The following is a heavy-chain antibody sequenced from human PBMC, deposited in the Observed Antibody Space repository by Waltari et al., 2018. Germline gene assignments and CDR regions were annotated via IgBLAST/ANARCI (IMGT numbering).Heavy chain of an antibody. CDR1: GGSISSHY. J-gene: IGHJ4*02. CDR3: AGGNWNGVSI. CDR2: IYYSGST. V-gene: IGHV4-59*11. D-gene: IGHD1-1*01. Sequence: VQLQESGPGLVKPSETLSLTCTVSGGSISSHYWSWIRQPPGKGLEWIGYIYYSGSTNYNPALKSRVTIAVDTSKNQFSLKLSSVTAADTAVYYCAGGNWNGVSIWGQGTLVTVSS.